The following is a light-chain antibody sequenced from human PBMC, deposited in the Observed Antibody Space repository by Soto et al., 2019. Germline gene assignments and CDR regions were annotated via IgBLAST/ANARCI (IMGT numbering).Light chain of an antibody. CDR3: SSYTSINTVL. J-gene: IGLJ2*01. Sequence: QSALTQPASVSGSPGQSITISCTGTSSDVGGYNYVSWYQQHPGKAPKLMIYEVNNRPSGVSHRFSGSKSGNTASLTISGLQTEDEADYYCSSYTSINTVLFGGGTKLTVL. CDR2: EVN. V-gene: IGLV2-14*01. CDR1: SSDVGGYNY.